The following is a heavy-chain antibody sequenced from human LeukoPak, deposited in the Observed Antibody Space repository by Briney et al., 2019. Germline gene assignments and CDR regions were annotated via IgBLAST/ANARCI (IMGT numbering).Heavy chain of an antibody. Sequence: PGRSLRLSCAASGFTFSSYAMHWVRQAPGKGLEWVGFISYDGSNKYYADSVKGRFTISRDNSKNTLYLQMNSLRAEDTAVYYCARDPRQLERLGFDYWGQGTLVTVSS. CDR2: ISYDGSNK. CDR1: GFTFSSYA. CDR3: ARDPRQLERLGFDY. J-gene: IGHJ4*02. V-gene: IGHV3-30*04. D-gene: IGHD1-1*01.